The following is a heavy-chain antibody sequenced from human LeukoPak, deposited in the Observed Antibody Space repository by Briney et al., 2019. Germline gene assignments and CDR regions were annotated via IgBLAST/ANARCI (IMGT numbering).Heavy chain of an antibody. Sequence: GGSLTLSCAASGFTFSNYGMSWVRQAPGKGLEWGSAISGSSSNTSYAEYVKCRFTISRDNSKNTLYLQMNSLRAEDTAVYYCAKPRDVYNGRDYFDYWGQGTLVSVSS. D-gene: IGHD5-24*01. V-gene: IGHV3-23*01. CDR3: AKPRDVYNGRDYFDY. J-gene: IGHJ4*02. CDR1: GFTFSNYG. CDR2: ISGSSSNT.